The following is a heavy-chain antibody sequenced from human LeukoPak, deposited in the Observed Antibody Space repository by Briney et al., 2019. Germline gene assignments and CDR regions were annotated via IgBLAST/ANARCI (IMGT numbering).Heavy chain of an antibody. CDR3: ARGATHTLPYYYYMDV. J-gene: IGHJ6*03. CDR2: INHSGST. D-gene: IGHD1-26*01. CDR1: GGSFSGYY. V-gene: IGHV4-34*01. Sequence: PSETLSLTCAVYGGSFSGYYWSWIRQPPGKGLEWMGEINHSGSTNYNPSLKSRVTISVDTSKNQFSLKLSSVTAADTAVYYCARGATHTLPYYYYMDVWGKGTTVTVSS.